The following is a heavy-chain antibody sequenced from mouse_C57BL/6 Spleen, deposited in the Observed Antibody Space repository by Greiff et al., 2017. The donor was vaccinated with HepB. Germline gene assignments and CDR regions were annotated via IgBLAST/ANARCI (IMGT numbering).Heavy chain of an antibody. Sequence: EVQLQQSGPELVKPGASVKMSCKASGYTFTDYNMHWVKQSHGKSLEWIGYINPNNGGTSYNQKFKGKATLTVNKSSSTAYMELRSLTSEDSAVYYCARSPDSDYGSIYWYFDVWGTGTTVTVSS. J-gene: IGHJ1*03. CDR2: INPNNGGT. D-gene: IGHD1-1*01. CDR1: GYTFTDYN. CDR3: ARSPDSDYGSIYWYFDV. V-gene: IGHV1-22*01.